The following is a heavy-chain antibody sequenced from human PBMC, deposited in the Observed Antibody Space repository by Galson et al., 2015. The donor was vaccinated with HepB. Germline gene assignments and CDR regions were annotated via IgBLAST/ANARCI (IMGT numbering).Heavy chain of an antibody. V-gene: IGHV1-2*06. CDR3: ARGGSSEDYDFWSGYYDAFDI. D-gene: IGHD3-3*01. Sequence: SVKVSCKASGYTFTGYYMHWVRQAPGQGLEWMGRINPNSGGTNYAQKFQGRVTMTRDTSISTAYMELSRLRSDDTAVYYCARGGSSEDYDFWSGYYDAFDIRGQGTMVTVSS. CDR2: INPNSGGT. J-gene: IGHJ3*02. CDR1: GYTFTGYY.